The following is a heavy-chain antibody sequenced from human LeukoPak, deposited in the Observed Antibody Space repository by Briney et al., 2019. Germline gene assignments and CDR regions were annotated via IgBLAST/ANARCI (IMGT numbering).Heavy chain of an antibody. Sequence: SETLSLTCAVYGETSFSSYYWSWIRQTPGGALEWIGEINHSGYTNYNPSLKSRVTLSIDTSKNQFSLRLNSVTAADTAVYYCSRQVVGNDYWGQGTLVTVSS. D-gene: IGHD3-22*01. CDR3: SRQVVGNDY. V-gene: IGHV4-34*01. CDR1: GETSFSSYY. J-gene: IGHJ4*02. CDR2: INHSGYT.